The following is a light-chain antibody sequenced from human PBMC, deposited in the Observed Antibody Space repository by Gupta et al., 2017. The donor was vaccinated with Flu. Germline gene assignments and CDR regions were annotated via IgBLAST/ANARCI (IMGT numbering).Light chain of an antibody. V-gene: IGLV2-14*03. CDR3: SSYSSLGLVV. CDR2: DVY. CDR1: RTDVGGYNW. Sequence: SITIPCTGSRTDVGGYNWVAWYQQHPGKAPKLLISDVYNRPSGVSNRFSGSKSGYTASLTIFGLQVEDEADYFCSSYSSLGLVVFGGGTKLTVL. J-gene: IGLJ3*02.